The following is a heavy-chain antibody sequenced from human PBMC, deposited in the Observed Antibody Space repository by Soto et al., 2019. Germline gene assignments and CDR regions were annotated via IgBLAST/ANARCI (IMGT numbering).Heavy chain of an antibody. Sequence: ASVKVSCKASGYTFTGYYIHWVRQAPGQGLEWMGWINPKSGGTKYAQKFQGRVTMTRDTSISTAYMELSRLRSDDTAVYYCAATLAVAGPSYYGMDVWGQGTTVTVSS. V-gene: IGHV1-2*02. J-gene: IGHJ6*02. CDR3: AATLAVAGPSYYGMDV. CDR2: INPKSGGT. D-gene: IGHD6-19*01. CDR1: GYTFTGYY.